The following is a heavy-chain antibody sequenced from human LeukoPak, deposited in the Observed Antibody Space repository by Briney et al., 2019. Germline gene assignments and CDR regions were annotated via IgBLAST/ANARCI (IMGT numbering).Heavy chain of an antibody. CDR2: ISYDGSNK. J-gene: IGHJ4*02. Sequence: GGSLRLSCAASGFTFSSYAMHWVRQAPGKGLEWVAVISYDGSNKYYADSVKGRFTISRDNSKNTLYLQMNSLRAEDTAVYYCARERDYYDSSNFDYWGQGTLVTVSS. V-gene: IGHV3-30*04. CDR1: GFTFSSYA. CDR3: ARERDYYDSSNFDY. D-gene: IGHD3-22*01.